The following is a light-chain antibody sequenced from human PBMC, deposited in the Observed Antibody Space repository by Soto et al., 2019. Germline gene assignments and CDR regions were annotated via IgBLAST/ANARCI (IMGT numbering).Light chain of an antibody. J-gene: IGKJ1*01. CDR3: QQYKSHPWT. Sequence: DIQMTQSPSTLPASLGDRVTITCRASQSIRSWLAWYQEKPGKAPKLLIYKASLLETGVPSRFRGRGSGTEFTLTISSLQTDDFGTYYCQQYKSHPWTFGQGT. CDR1: QSIRSW. V-gene: IGKV1-5*03. CDR2: KAS.